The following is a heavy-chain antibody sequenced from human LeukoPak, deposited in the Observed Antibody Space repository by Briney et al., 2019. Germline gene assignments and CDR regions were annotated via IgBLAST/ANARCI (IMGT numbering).Heavy chain of an antibody. CDR1: GGSISSYY. CDR2: IYTSGST. D-gene: IGHD6-13*01. V-gene: IGHV4-4*09. J-gene: IGHJ4*02. Sequence: SETLSLTCTVSGGSISSYYWSWIRQPPGKGLEWIGYIYTSGSTNYNPSLKSRVTISVNTSKNHSPLQLSSVTAADTAVYYCARRSSSSWFDYWGQGTLVTVSS. CDR3: ARRSSSSWFDY.